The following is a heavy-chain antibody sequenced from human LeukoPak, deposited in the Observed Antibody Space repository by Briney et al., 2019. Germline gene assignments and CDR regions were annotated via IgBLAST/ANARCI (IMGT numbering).Heavy chain of an antibody. D-gene: IGHD3-9*01. J-gene: IGHJ4*02. CDR3: ARDSADWLPTYFDY. CDR1: KFTFSSYS. V-gene: IGHV3-48*01. CDR2: ISSSSNTI. Sequence: PGGSLRLSCAASKFTFSSYSMSWVRQAPGKGLEWVSYISSSSNTIYQADSVKGRFTISRDNAKKSPYLQMVSLRAEDTAVYYCARDSADWLPTYFDYWGQGTLVTVSS.